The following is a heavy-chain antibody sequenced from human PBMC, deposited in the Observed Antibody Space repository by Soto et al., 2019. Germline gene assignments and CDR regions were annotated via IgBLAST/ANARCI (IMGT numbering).Heavy chain of an antibody. Sequence: GGSLRLSCAASGFTFTSYEFNWVRQAPGKGLEWLSYIDTSGTNIYYTDSVKGRFTVSRDNAKNALYLQMNSLRVEDTAIYYCAREEINCGGDCFAFWGQGALVTVSS. D-gene: IGHD2-21*01. CDR2: IDTSGTNI. J-gene: IGHJ4*02. CDR3: AREEINCGGDCFAF. CDR1: GFTFTSYE. V-gene: IGHV3-48*03.